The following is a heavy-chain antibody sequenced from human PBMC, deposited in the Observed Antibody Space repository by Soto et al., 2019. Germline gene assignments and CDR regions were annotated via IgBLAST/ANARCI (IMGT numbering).Heavy chain of an antibody. CDR2: IIPIFGTA. V-gene: IGHV1-69*06. D-gene: IGHD1-1*01. CDR1: GGTFSSYA. Sequence: VQLVQSGAEVKKPGSSVKVSCKASGGTFSSYAISWVRQAPGQGLEWMGGIIPIFGTANYAQKFQGRVTITADKSTSTAYMELSSLRSEDTAVYYCATTSVQLERRPYYYYYGMDVWGQGTTVTVSS. CDR3: ATTSVQLERRPYYYYYGMDV. J-gene: IGHJ6*02.